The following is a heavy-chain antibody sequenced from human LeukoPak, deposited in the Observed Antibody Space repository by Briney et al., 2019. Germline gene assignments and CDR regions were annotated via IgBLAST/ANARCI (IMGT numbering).Heavy chain of an antibody. Sequence: SETLSLTCSVSGYSISSGYYWGWIRQPPGKGLEWIGSIYYSGSTYYNPSLKSRVTISVDTSKNQFSLKLSSVTAADTAVYYCARRRYDILTYFDYWGQGTLVTVSS. V-gene: IGHV4-38-2*02. J-gene: IGHJ4*02. CDR1: GYSISSGYY. D-gene: IGHD3-9*01. CDR3: ARRRYDILTYFDY. CDR2: IYYSGST.